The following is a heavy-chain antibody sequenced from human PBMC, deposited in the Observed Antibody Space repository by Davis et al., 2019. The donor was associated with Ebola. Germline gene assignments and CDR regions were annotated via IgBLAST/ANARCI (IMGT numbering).Heavy chain of an antibody. V-gene: IGHV1-2*02. CDR1: GYNFIDTW. D-gene: IGHD1-14*01. Sequence: ASVKVSCKASGYNFIDTWMHWVRQAPGQVFEWMGCIDPNNGNTYYAKKFRGRVTMTTDKSISTLYMELSALTSDDTAFYYCATRNHYYFDYWGQGTLVTVSS. CDR2: IDPNNGNT. CDR3: ATRNHYYFDY. J-gene: IGHJ4*02.